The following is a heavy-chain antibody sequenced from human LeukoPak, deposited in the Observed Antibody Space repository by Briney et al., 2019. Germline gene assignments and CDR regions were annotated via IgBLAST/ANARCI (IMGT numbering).Heavy chain of an antibody. CDR3: ARGGPRITMIVVVITTFDY. J-gene: IGHJ4*02. D-gene: IGHD3-22*01. V-gene: IGHV1-2*06. CDR2: INPNSGGT. CDR1: GYTFTGYY. Sequence: ASVKVSCKGTGYTFTGYYMHWVRQAPGQGLEWMGRINPNSGGTNYAQKFQGRVTMTRDTSISTAYMELSRLRSDDTAVYYCARGGPRITMIVVVITTFDYWGQGTLVTVSS.